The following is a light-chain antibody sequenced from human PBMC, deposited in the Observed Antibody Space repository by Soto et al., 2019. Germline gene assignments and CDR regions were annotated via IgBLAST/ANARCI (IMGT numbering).Light chain of an antibody. Sequence: QSVLTQPASVSGSPGQSITISCTGTSSDVGAYTSVSWHRQYPGKAPKLMIYEVSNRPSGVSNRFSGSKSANTASLTISGLQADDEAHYYCTSYTSDNRSYVFGTGTKVTVL. J-gene: IGLJ1*01. CDR1: SSDVGAYTS. CDR2: EVS. CDR3: TSYTSDNRSYV. V-gene: IGLV2-14*01.